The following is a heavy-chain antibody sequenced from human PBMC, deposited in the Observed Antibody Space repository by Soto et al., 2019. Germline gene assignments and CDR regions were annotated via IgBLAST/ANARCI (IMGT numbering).Heavy chain of an antibody. CDR1: GYSFTSYW. D-gene: IGHD6-13*01. J-gene: IGHJ6*02. V-gene: IGHV5-51*01. CDR2: IYPGDSDT. CDR3: ARHLGIAAADNYYYRVEV. Sequence: GESLKISCKGSGYSFTSYWIGWVRQMPGKGLEWMGIIYPGDSDTRYSPSFQGQVTISADKSISTAYLQWSSLKASDTAMYYCARHLGIAAADNYYYRVEVWGQGTTVTVPS.